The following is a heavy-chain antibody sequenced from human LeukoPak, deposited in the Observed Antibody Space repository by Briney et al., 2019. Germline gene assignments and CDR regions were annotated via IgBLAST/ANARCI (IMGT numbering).Heavy chain of an antibody. CDR3: VTSICCYDPSGYYPFDY. Sequence: ASVKVSCKASGYTFTNYDINWVRQATGQGLEWMGWMNPRSSNSGYAQELQGRVTMTRNTAINTAYMELNSLRVEDTDVYYCVTSICCYDPSGYYPFDYWGQGTLVTVSS. D-gene: IGHD3-22*01. V-gene: IGHV1-8*01. CDR1: GYTFTNYD. CDR2: MNPRSSNS. J-gene: IGHJ4*02.